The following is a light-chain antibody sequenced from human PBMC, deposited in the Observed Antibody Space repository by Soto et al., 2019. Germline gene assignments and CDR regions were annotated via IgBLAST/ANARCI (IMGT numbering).Light chain of an antibody. CDR3: QQYRSWPRT. CDR1: QSVSSY. Sequence: DIVLTQSPATMSLSPGERATLSCRASQSVSSYLAWYQQKPGQAPRLLIYGASTRATDMPGRFSGRGAGAEFTLTISSLQSEDFAVYYCQQYRSWPRTFGQGTKVDIK. J-gene: IGKJ1*01. V-gene: IGKV3-15*01. CDR2: GAS.